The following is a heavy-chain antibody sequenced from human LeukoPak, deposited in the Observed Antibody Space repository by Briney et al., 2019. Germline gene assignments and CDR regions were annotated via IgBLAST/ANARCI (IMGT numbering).Heavy chain of an antibody. CDR1: EFTVSKYY. CDR2: IYSGGST. Sequence: GGSLRLSCAASEFTVSKYYMSWVRQAPGKGLEWVSGIYSGGSTYYADSVKDRFSISRDNSKNTLSLQMNTLRAEDTAVYYCARGRPSYYFDSWGQGTLVTVSS. V-gene: IGHV3-53*01. CDR3: ARGRPSYYFDS. J-gene: IGHJ4*02.